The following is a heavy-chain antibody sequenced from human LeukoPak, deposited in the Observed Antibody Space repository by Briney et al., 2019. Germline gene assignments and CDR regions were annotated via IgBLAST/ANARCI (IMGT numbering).Heavy chain of an antibody. CDR2: IYYSGST. D-gene: IGHD3-22*01. Sequence: PSETLSLICTVSGGSISSHYWSWIRQPPGKGLEWIGYIYYSGSTNYNPSLKSRVTISLDTSKNQFSLKLSSVTAADTAVYYCARIPGVWLFSPYYFDYWGQGTLVTVSS. CDR3: ARIPGVWLFSPYYFDY. J-gene: IGHJ4*02. CDR1: GGSISSHY. V-gene: IGHV4-59*11.